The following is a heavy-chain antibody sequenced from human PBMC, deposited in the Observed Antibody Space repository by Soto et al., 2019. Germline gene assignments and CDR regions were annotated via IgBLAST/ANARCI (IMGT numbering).Heavy chain of an antibody. J-gene: IGHJ4*02. D-gene: IGHD6-19*01. CDR2: VHYTGST. V-gene: IGHV4-59*01. CDR3: ARDPNGWNYFDF. CDR1: GGTTSSFY. Sequence: QVQLHESGPGLVKPSETLSLSCSVSGGTTSSFYWSWIRQSPGKGLEWIGYVHYTGSTDYNPSFKSRVTISIDTSKNEFSLKMTSATAADTAVYYCARDPNGWNYFDFWGQGILVTVS.